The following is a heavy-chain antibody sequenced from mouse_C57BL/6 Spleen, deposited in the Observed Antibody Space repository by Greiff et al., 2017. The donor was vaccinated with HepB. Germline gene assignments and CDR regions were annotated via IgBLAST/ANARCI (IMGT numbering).Heavy chain of an antibody. CDR3: ARGVVATKDYAMDY. Sequence: VQLVESGPGLVAPSQSLSITCTVSGFSLTSYAISWVRQPPGKGLEWLGVIWTGGGTNYNSALKSRLSISKDNSKSQVFLKMNSLQTDDTARYYCARGVVATKDYAMDYWGQGTSVTVSS. J-gene: IGHJ4*01. D-gene: IGHD1-1*01. CDR2: IWTGGGT. CDR1: GFSLTSYA. V-gene: IGHV2-9-1*01.